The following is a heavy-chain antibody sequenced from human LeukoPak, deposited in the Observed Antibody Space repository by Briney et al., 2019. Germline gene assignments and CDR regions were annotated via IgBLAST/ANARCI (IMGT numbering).Heavy chain of an antibody. CDR3: ARNGGSGSYCIY. CDR1: GFTFTSYW. CDR2: ISNDGSTT. J-gene: IGHJ4*02. V-gene: IGHV3-74*01. D-gene: IGHD3-10*01. Sequence: GASLRLSCAASGFTFTSYWMHWVRQVPGKGLMWVSRISNDGSTTNYADSVKGRFTISRDNANNTVYLQMNSLRAEDTAVYYCARNGGSGSYCIYWGQGTLVTVSS.